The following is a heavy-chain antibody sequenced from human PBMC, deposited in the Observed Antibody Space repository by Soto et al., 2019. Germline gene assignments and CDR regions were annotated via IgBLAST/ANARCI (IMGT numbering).Heavy chain of an antibody. D-gene: IGHD3-3*01. CDR1: GGTFSSYT. CDR2: IIPILGIA. CDR3: AREVTIFGVAVNYYYYMDV. Sequence: ASVKVSCKASGGTFSSYTISWVRQAPGQGLEWMGRIIPILGIANYAQKFQGRVTITADKSTSTAYMELSSLRSEDTAVYYCAREVTIFGVAVNYYYYMDVWGKGTTVTVSS. J-gene: IGHJ6*03. V-gene: IGHV1-69*04.